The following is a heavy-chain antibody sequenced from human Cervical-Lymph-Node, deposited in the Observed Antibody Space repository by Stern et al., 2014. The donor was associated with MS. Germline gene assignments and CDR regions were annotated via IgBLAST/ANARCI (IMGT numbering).Heavy chain of an antibody. Sequence: QLQLQESGPGLVKPSQTLSLTCTVSGGSISGAGYYSRWIRQHPGTGLEWIGYIHYSGSTYYNPSLRSRVTISVDTSKNQFSLRLNSVTAADTALYYCARSDRLWGSFDYWGQGTLVTVSS. CDR1: GGSISGAGYY. CDR3: ARSDRLWGSFDY. V-gene: IGHV4-31*03. CDR2: IHYSGST. D-gene: IGHD3-16*01. J-gene: IGHJ4*02.